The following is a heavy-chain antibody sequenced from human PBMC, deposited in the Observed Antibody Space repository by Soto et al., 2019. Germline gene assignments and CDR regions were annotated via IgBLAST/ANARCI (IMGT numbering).Heavy chain of an antibody. CDR3: ARASGIAVAGPEYFQH. D-gene: IGHD6-19*01. V-gene: IGHV4-38-2*01. CDR1: GYSISSGYY. CDR2: IYHSGST. Sequence: SETMSLTCAVSGYSISSGYYWGWIRQPPGKGLEWIGSIYHSGSTYYNPSLKSRVTISVDTSKNQFSLKLSSVTAADTAVYYCARASGIAVAGPEYFQHWGRGTLVTVSS. J-gene: IGHJ1*01.